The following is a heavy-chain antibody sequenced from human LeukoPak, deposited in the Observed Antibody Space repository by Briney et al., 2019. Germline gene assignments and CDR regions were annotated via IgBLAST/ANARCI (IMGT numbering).Heavy chain of an antibody. CDR1: GFTFSSYG. Sequence: GGSLRLSCAAFGFTFSSYGMSWVRQAPGKGLEWVANIKKDGSEKYYVDAVKGRFTISRDNAKNSLYLQMNSLRAEDTAVYYCAELGITMIGGVWGKGTTVTISS. J-gene: IGHJ6*04. V-gene: IGHV3-7*01. D-gene: IGHD3-10*02. CDR2: IKKDGSEK. CDR3: AELGITMIGGV.